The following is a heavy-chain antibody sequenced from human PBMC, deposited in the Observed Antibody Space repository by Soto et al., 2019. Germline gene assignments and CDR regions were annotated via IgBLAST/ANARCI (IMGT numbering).Heavy chain of an antibody. D-gene: IGHD3-22*01. CDR2: SYWDNDK. CDR3: AHFLNFFDCSGYCSSVEYFQQ. V-gene: IGHV2-5*02. J-gene: IGHJ1*01. CDR1: GCSLSTSEVG. Sequence: QITLKESGPTLVKPTQTLTLTCTFSGCSLSTSEVGGGWIRQRPGPALELLAPSYWDNDKRYSPSLNSRLTMPKASSQVHVVLTMTDVDGVGTVSPSCAHFLNFFDCSGYCSSVEYFQQFAQGGLGTGSS.